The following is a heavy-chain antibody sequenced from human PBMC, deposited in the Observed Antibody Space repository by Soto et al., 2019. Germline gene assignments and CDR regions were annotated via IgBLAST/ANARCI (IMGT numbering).Heavy chain of an antibody. CDR1: GFTFSTYA. J-gene: IGHJ5*01. V-gene: IGHV3-23*01. CDR3: AKSGGYCGSGPCYPNWFDS. Sequence: PGGSLRLSCAASGFTFSTYAMNWVRQAPGQGLEWVSTITPGGDVAYYRDSVRGRLTISRDNPKSTLFLQMSSLRVEDSAVYYCAKSGGYCGSGPCYPNWFDSWGQGALVTVSS. D-gene: IGHD2-15*01. CDR2: ITPGGDVA.